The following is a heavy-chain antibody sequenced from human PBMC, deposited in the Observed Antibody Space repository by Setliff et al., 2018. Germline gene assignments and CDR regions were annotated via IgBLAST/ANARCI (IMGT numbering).Heavy chain of an antibody. CDR3: ARMSTSGPHYDY. Sequence: ASVKVSCKASGYTFINFGISWVRQAPGQGLEWMGWINNYSFKTNYPQKFLGRVTMTTDTSTSTAYMELKSLRSDDTAVYYCARMSTSGPHYDYWGQGTLVTVSS. CDR2: INNYSFKT. V-gene: IGHV1-18*01. D-gene: IGHD2-8*02. CDR1: GYTFINFG. J-gene: IGHJ4*02.